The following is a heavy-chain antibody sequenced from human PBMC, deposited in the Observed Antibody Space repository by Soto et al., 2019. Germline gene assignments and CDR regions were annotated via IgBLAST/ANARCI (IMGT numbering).Heavy chain of an antibody. CDR2: IYYSGST. V-gene: IGHV4-31*03. Sequence: QVQLQESGPGLVKPSQTLSLTCTVSGGSISSGGYYWSWIRQPPGKGLEWIGYIYYSGSTYYNPSLKSRVTLSVDTAKNQFSRELRSVTAADTAVDYCAILSLSKCPNWFGPWGQGTLVTVSS. J-gene: IGHJ5*02. CDR3: AILSLSKCPNWFGP. CDR1: GGSISSGGYY. D-gene: IGHD3-10*01.